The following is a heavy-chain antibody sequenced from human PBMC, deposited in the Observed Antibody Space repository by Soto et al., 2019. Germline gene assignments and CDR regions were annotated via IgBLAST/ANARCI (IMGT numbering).Heavy chain of an antibody. CDR2: INHSGST. CDR1: GGSFRGYY. Sequence: SETLSLTCAVYGGSFRGYYWSWIRQPPGKGLEWIGEINHSGSTNYNPSLKSRVTISVDTSKNQFSLKLSSVTAADTAVYYCARLIAVAGRYYFDYWGQGTLVTVSS. CDR3: ARLIAVAGRYYFDY. J-gene: IGHJ4*02. D-gene: IGHD6-19*01. V-gene: IGHV4-34*01.